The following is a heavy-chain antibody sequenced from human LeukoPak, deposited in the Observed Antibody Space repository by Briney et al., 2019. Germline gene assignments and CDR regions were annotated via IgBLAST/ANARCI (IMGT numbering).Heavy chain of an antibody. CDR2: FYYSGST. Sequence: PSETLSLTCTVSGGSFSSSNYYWGWIRQPPEKGLEWIGSFYYSGSTYYNPSLKSRVTISGDTSKNQFSLKLRSVTAADTAVYYCARLRSALWDYWGQGTLVTVSS. D-gene: IGHD3-16*01. J-gene: IGHJ4*02. CDR1: GGSFSSSNYY. CDR3: ARLRSALWDY. V-gene: IGHV4-39*01.